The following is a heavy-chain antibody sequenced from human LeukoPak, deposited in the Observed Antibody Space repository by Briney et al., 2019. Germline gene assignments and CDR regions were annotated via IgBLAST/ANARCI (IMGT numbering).Heavy chain of an antibody. Sequence: GASVKVSRTASGGTFSSYAISWVRQAPGQGLEWMGGIIPIFGTANYAQKFQGRVTITADESTSTAYMELSRLRSEDTAVYYCARDLYGMDVWGQGTTVTVSS. CDR2: IIPIFGTA. J-gene: IGHJ6*02. CDR1: GGTFSSYA. CDR3: ARDLYGMDV. V-gene: IGHV1-69*13.